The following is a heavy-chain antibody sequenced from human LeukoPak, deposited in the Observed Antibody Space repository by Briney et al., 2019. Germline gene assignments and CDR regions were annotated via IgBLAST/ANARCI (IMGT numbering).Heavy chain of an antibody. V-gene: IGHV4-61*03. D-gene: IGHD5-24*01. CDR1: GGSVSSGSYY. CDR3: ARGRDGYKSAFDI. CDR2: LYYGGST. J-gene: IGHJ3*02. Sequence: SETVSLTCTVSGGSVSSGSYYWSWIRQPPGKGLEWIGYLYYGGSTNYNPSLKSRVTISVDTSKNHFSLNLSSVTAADTAVYYCARGRDGYKSAFDIWGQGTIVTVSS.